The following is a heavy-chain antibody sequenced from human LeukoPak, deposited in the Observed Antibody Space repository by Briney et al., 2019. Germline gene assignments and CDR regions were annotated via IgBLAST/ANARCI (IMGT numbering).Heavy chain of an antibody. CDR3: ARVLGSSATWTDYYYGMDV. D-gene: IGHD2-2*01. Sequence: SETLSLTCTVSGGSISSYYWSWIRQPPGKGLEWIGYIYYSGSTNYNPSLKSRVTISADTSKNQFSLKLSSVAAADTAVYYCARVLGSSATWTDYYYGMDVWGQGTTVTVSS. CDR2: IYYSGST. CDR1: GGSISSYY. V-gene: IGHV4-59*01. J-gene: IGHJ6*02.